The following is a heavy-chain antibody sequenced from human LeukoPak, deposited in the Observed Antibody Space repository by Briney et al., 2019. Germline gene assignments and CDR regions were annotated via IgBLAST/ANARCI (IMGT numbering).Heavy chain of an antibody. CDR3: ARGRITMVRGVFDP. Sequence: TLSLTCTVSGGSISSGSYYWSWIRQPAGKGLEWIGRIYTSGSTNYNPSLKSRVTISVDTSKNQFSLKLSSVTAADTAVYYCARGRITMVRGVFDPWGQGTLVTVSS. D-gene: IGHD3-10*01. CDR2: IYTSGST. CDR1: GGSISSGSYY. V-gene: IGHV4-61*02. J-gene: IGHJ5*02.